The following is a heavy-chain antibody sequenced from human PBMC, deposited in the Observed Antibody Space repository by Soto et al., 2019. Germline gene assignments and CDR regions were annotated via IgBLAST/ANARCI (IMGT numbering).Heavy chain of an antibody. Sequence: LSLTCTVSGGSISSSSYYWGWIRQPPGKGLEWIGSIYYSGSTYYNPSLKSRVTISVDTSKNQFSLKLSSVTAADTAVYYCARLDYFGSGSYYGWFDPWGQGTLVTVSS. CDR1: GGSISSSSYY. V-gene: IGHV4-39*01. CDR2: IYYSGST. CDR3: ARLDYFGSGSYYGWFDP. D-gene: IGHD3-10*01. J-gene: IGHJ5*02.